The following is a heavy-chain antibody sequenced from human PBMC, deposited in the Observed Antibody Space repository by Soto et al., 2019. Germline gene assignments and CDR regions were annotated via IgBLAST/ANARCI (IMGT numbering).Heavy chain of an antibody. J-gene: IGHJ4*01. D-gene: IGHD3-10*01. V-gene: IGHV1-18*01. CDR3: TRGCFGEFVYYFDY. Sequence: QVQLVQSGAEVKKPGASVKVSCKTSGYTFTTYGISWVRQAPGQGLEWMGWISPYNGNTKYAQKLQGRVTRTADTSTSTAYMDQRHLTSDNPAVYYRTRGCFGEFVYYFDYWGQGTLVTLSS. CDR2: ISPYNGNT. CDR1: GYTFTTYG.